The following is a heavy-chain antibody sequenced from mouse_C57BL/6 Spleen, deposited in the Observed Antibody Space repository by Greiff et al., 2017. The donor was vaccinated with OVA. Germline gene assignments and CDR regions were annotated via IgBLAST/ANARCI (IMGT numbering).Heavy chain of an antibody. Sequence: VQLQQSGAELVKPGASVKLSCKASGYTFTSYWMHWVKQRPGQGLEWIGMIHPNSGSTNYNEKFKSKATLTVDKSSSTAYMQLSSLTSEDSAVYYCARFDDSYYGFDYWGQGTTLTVSS. D-gene: IGHD2-3*01. CDR1: GYTFTSYW. CDR3: ARFDDSYYGFDY. J-gene: IGHJ2*01. V-gene: IGHV1-64*01. CDR2: IHPNSGST.